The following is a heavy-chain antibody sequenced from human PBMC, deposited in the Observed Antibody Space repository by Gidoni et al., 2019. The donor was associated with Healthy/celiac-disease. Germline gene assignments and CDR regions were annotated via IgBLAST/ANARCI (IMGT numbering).Heavy chain of an antibody. D-gene: IGHD5-12*01. CDR3: AKAPGGGYDLGSFDY. CDR2: ISWNSGSI. Sequence: EVQLVESGGGLVQPGRSLRLSCAASGFTFDAYAMHWVRQAPGKGLEWVSGISWNSGSIGYADSVKGRFTISRDNAKNSLYLQMNSLRAEDTALYYCAKAPGGGYDLGSFDYWGQGTLVTVSS. V-gene: IGHV3-9*01. CDR1: GFTFDAYA. J-gene: IGHJ4*02.